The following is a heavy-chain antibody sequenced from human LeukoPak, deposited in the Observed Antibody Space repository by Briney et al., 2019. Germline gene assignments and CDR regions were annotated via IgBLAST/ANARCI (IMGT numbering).Heavy chain of an antibody. V-gene: IGHV4-38-2*02. CDR3: AREDVLLWFGELQGAYMDV. Sequence: SETLSLTCSVSGYSISSGYHWGWIRQPPGKGLEWIGTIYHSGSTYYKPSLKSRVTVSVDTSKNQFSLKLSSVTAADTAVYYCAREDVLLWFGELQGAYMDVWGKGTTVTVSS. CDR1: GYSISSGYH. J-gene: IGHJ6*03. D-gene: IGHD3-10*01. CDR2: IYHSGST.